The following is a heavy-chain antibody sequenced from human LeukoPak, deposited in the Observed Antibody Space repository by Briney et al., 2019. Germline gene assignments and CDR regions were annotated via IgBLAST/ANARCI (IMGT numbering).Heavy chain of an antibody. J-gene: IGHJ4*02. Sequence: SQTLSLTCTVSGGSISSYYWSWIRQPPGKGLEWIGYIYYSGSTNYNPSLKSRVTISVDTSKNQFSLKLSSVTAADTAVYYCASSYDYVWGSYRLWGQGTLVTVSS. CDR1: GGSISSYY. V-gene: IGHV4-59*12. CDR3: ASSYDYVWGSYRL. CDR2: IYYSGST. D-gene: IGHD3-16*02.